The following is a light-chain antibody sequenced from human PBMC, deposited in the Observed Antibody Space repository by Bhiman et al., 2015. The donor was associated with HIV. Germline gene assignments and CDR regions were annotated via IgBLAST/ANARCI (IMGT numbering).Light chain of an antibody. CDR3: QSYDSGRGLYL. CDR2: DNT. CDR1: SSNIGTDSG. V-gene: IGLV1-40*01. J-gene: IGLJ1*01. Sequence: QSALTQPASVSGSPGQSITISCTGSSSNIGTDSGVHWYQQIPGEAPKLIIYDNTQRPSGVPDRFSASKSGTSASLAITGLQAEDEADYYCQSYDSGRGLYLFGGGTSVTVL.